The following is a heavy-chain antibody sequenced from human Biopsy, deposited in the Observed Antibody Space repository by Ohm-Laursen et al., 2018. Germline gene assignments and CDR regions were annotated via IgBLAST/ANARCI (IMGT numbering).Heavy chain of an antibody. CDR3: ATPFQYYDSWGGYPPFDH. Sequence: GASVKVSCNVSGGTFSNYAISWVRQAPGEGLEWVGGIIAVSGLVNYAPKFQGRVSITADKSTTTAYMELSNLKSEDTAVYYCATPFQYYDSWGGYPPFDHWGQGTLVTVSS. CDR1: GGTFSNYA. J-gene: IGHJ4*02. CDR2: IIAVSGLV. V-gene: IGHV1-69*10. D-gene: IGHD3-3*01.